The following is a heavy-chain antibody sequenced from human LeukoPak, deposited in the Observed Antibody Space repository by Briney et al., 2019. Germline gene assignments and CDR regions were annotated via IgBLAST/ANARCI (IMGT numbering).Heavy chain of an antibody. D-gene: IGHD6-19*01. Sequence: SETLSLTCSVSGGSISSYYWSWIRQPPGKGLEWLGDIYYSGSTNCNPSLKSRVTISVDTSKNQFSLKLSSVTAADTAVYYCARHPARGVAGNAFDIWGQGTMVTVSS. V-gene: IGHV4-59*08. CDR1: GGSISSYY. J-gene: IGHJ3*02. CDR2: IYYSGST. CDR3: ARHPARGVAGNAFDI.